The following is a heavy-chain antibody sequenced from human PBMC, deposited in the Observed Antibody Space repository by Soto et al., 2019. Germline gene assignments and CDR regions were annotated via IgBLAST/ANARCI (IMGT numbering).Heavy chain of an antibody. CDR1: GGTFSSYA. CDR3: ARDRFVAPFGDHYYYYGMDV. D-gene: IGHD3-10*01. V-gene: IGHV1-69*13. J-gene: IGHJ6*02. CDR2: IIPIFGTA. Sequence: SVKVSCKASGGTFSSYAISWVRQAPGQGLEWMGGIIPIFGTANYAQKFQGRVTITADESTSTAYMELSSLRSDDTAVYYCARDRFVAPFGDHYYYYGMDVWGQGTTVTVSS.